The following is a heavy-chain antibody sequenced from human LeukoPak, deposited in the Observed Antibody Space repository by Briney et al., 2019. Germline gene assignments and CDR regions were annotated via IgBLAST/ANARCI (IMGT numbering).Heavy chain of an antibody. J-gene: IGHJ4*02. CDR1: GGTFSSYA. Sequence: SVKVSCKASGGTFSSYAISWVRQAPGQGLEWMGRIIPILGIANYAQKFQGRVTITADKSTSTAYMELSSLRSEDTAVYYCASGEAYDSSGYFPTPPYYLDYWGQGTLVTVSS. V-gene: IGHV1-69*04. CDR3: ASGEAYDSSGYFPTPPYYLDY. D-gene: IGHD3-22*01. CDR2: IIPILGIA.